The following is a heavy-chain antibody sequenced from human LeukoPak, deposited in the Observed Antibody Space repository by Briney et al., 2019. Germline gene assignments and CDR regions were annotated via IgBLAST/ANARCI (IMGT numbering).Heavy chain of an antibody. CDR3: AREEGSSISYYYYGMDV. V-gene: IGHV1-69*13. Sequence: SVKVSCKASGGTFGSYAISWVRQAPGQGLEWMGGIIPIFGTANYAQKFQGRVTITADESTSTAYMELSSLRSEDTAVYYCAREEGSSISYYYYGMDVWGQGTTVTVSS. J-gene: IGHJ6*02. CDR1: GGTFGSYA. CDR2: IIPIFGTA. D-gene: IGHD2/OR15-2a*01.